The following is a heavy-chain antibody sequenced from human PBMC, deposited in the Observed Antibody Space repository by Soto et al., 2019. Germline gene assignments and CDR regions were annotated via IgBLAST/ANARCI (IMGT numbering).Heavy chain of an antibody. CDR3: ARIESIARNWFDP. Sequence: GESLKISCKGSGFSFTNYWISWVRQMPGKGLEWMGNIDPVDSYANYSPSFQGHVTFSVDTSISTAYLQWSSLKASDTAMYFCARIESIARNWFDPWGQGTLGTVSS. V-gene: IGHV5-10-1*01. D-gene: IGHD6-13*01. CDR2: IDPVDSYA. CDR1: GFSFTNYW. J-gene: IGHJ5*02.